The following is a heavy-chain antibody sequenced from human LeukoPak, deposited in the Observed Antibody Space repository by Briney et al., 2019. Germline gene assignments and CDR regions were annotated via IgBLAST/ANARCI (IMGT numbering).Heavy chain of an antibody. V-gene: IGHV3-23*01. Sequence: PGGSLRLSCAASGFTFSNYAMSRVRQAPGRGLEWVSALSGSSRSTFYAESVRGRFSISRDNSKDTLYLQMNSLGVDDSALYYCARSYPYGELHRGHFDSWGQGTLVTVSS. CDR1: GFTFSNYA. D-gene: IGHD1-26*01. CDR2: LSGSSRST. CDR3: ARSYPYGELHRGHFDS. J-gene: IGHJ4*02.